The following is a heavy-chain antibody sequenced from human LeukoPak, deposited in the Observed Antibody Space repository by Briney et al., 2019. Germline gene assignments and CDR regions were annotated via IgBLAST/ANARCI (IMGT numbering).Heavy chain of an antibody. CDR3: ARKYSSSWYDALDI. Sequence: SETLSLTCTVSGGSISSYYWGWIRQPPGKGLEWIGSIYYSGSTYYNPSLKSRVTISVDTSKNQFSLKLSSVTAADTAVYYCARKYSSSWYDALDIWGQGTMVTVSS. V-gene: IGHV4-39*01. J-gene: IGHJ3*02. CDR1: GGSISSYY. D-gene: IGHD6-13*01. CDR2: IYYSGST.